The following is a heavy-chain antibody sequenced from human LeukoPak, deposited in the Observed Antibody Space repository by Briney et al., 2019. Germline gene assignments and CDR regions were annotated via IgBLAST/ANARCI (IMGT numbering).Heavy chain of an antibody. D-gene: IGHD5-18*01. V-gene: IGHV4-34*01. CDR2: INHSGST. J-gene: IGHJ6*03. CDR3: ASLPGYNYYYYYMDV. Sequence: SETLSLTCAVYGGSFSGYYWSWIRQPPGKGLEWIGEINHSGSTNYNPSLKSRVTISVDTSKNQFSLKLSSVTAADTAVYYCASLPGYNYYYYYMDVWGKGTTVTISS. CDR1: GGSFSGYY.